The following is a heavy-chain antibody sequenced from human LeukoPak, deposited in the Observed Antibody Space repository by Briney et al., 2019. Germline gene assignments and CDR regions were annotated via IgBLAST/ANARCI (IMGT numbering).Heavy chain of an antibody. J-gene: IGHJ3*02. CDR2: ISSSSYI. Sequence: PGGSLRLSCAASGFTFSSYSMNWVRQAPGKGLEWVSSISSSSYIYYADSVKGRFTISRDNAKNSLYLQMNSLRAEDTAVYYCAREGQQLVPDAFDIWGQGTMVTVSS. D-gene: IGHD6-13*01. V-gene: IGHV3-21*01. CDR1: GFTFSSYS. CDR3: AREGQQLVPDAFDI.